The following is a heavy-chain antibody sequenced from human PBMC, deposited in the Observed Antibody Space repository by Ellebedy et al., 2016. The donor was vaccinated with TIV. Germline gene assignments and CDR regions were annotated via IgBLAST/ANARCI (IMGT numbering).Heavy chain of an antibody. V-gene: IGHV3-21*01. CDR3: ARDFDTAPMKTIFDN. CDR1: GFPFSSYN. D-gene: IGHD5-18*01. J-gene: IGHJ4*01. CDR2: VNSVSTSM. Sequence: GESLKISCAVSGFPFSSYNMNWIRQAPGKGLEWVSAVNSVSTSMFYADSVKGRFTVSRDNAKNSLYLQMNNLGAEDTAVYYCARDFDTAPMKTIFDNWGHGTLVTVSS.